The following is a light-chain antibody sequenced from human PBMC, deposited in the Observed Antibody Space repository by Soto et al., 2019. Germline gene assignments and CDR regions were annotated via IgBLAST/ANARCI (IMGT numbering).Light chain of an antibody. J-gene: IGKJ4*01. CDR1: QNIDIW. V-gene: IGKV1-5*01. CDR3: QQHKSYPVT. CDR2: DAS. Sequence: DIQMTQSPSTLSASVGDRVTITCRASQNIDIWLSWYQQKPGKAPSLLIYDASNLKSGVPSRFSGSGSGTEFTLTISSLQPDDSGSYYCQQHKSYPVTFGGRTKVDIK.